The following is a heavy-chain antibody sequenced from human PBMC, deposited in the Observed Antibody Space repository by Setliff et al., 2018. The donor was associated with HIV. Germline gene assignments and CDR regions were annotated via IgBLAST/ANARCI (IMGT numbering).Heavy chain of an antibody. Sequence: GESLQISCAASGFTFSSNWMSWVRQAPGKGLEWVANIKQDGSEKYYVDSVKGRSTISRDNAKKSLYLQMDSLRSEDTAVYYCARSYYGSTTSYGMDVWGQGTTVTVSS. CDR2: IKQDGSEK. V-gene: IGHV3-7*01. J-gene: IGHJ6*02. D-gene: IGHD3-10*01. CDR3: ARSYYGSTTSYGMDV. CDR1: GFTFSSNW.